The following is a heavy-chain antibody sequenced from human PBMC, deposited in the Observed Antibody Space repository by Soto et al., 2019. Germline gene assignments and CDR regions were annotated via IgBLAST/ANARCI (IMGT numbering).Heavy chain of an antibody. CDR1: GGSISSYY. Sequence: SETLSLTCTVSGGSISSYYWSWIRQPPGKGLEWIGYIYYSGSTNYNPSLKSRVTISVDTSKNQFSLKLSSVTAADTAVYYCARHVWDVTVGYYYYMDVWGKGTTVTVSS. V-gene: IGHV4-59*08. CDR2: IYYSGST. CDR3: ARHVWDVTVGYYYYMDV. D-gene: IGHD2-21*02. J-gene: IGHJ6*03.